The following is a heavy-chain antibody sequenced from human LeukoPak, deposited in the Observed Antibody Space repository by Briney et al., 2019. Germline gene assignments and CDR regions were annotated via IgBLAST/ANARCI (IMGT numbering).Heavy chain of an antibody. V-gene: IGHV3-23*01. Sequence: PGGTLRLSCAASGFTFSNYGMNWVRQAPGKGLEWVSAISGSGHNTYYADSVKGRFTISRDNSKNTLYLQMNSLRAEDTAVFYCAKPDGDYVGQLDAFAIWGQGTMVTVSS. CDR2: ISGSGHNT. D-gene: IGHD4-17*01. CDR1: GFTFSNYG. CDR3: AKPDGDYVGQLDAFAI. J-gene: IGHJ3*02.